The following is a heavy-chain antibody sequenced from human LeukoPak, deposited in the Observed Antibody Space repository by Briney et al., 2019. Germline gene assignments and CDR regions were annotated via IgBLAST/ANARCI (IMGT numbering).Heavy chain of an antibody. CDR3: ARLPNYCGGDCYSRAFDI. CDR2: IYYSGST. Sequence: SETLSLTGTVSGGSISSSSYYWGWIRQPPGKGLEWIGSIYYSGSTYYNPSLKSRVTISVDTSKNQFSLKLSSVTAADTAVYYCARLPNYCGGDCYSRAFDIWGQGTMVTVSS. J-gene: IGHJ3*02. CDR1: GGSISSSSYY. D-gene: IGHD2-21*02. V-gene: IGHV4-39*01.